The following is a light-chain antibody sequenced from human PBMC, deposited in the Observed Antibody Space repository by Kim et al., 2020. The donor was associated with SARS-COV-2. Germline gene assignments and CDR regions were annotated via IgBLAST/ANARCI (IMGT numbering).Light chain of an antibody. CDR2: GAS. V-gene: IGKV3-15*01. CDR3: QQYNNWPYT. CDR1: QSVSSN. J-gene: IGKJ2*01. Sequence: PGKSATPSCRASQSVSSNLAWYQQKPGQAPRLLIYGASTRATGIPARFSGSGSGTEFTLTISSLQSEDFAVYYCQQYNNWPYTFGQGTKLEI.